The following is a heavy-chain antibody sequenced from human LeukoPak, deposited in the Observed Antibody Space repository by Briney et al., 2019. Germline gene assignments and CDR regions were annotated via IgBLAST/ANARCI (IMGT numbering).Heavy chain of an antibody. CDR2: INHSGST. Sequence: SETLSLTCAVYGGSFSGYYWSWIRQPPGKGLEWIGEINHSGSTNYNPSLKSRVTISVDTSKNQFSLKPSSVTAADTAVYYCARLGHPGVTSKWGQGTLVTVSS. CDR3: ARLGHPGVTSK. J-gene: IGHJ4*02. V-gene: IGHV4-34*01. CDR1: GGSFSGYY. D-gene: IGHD4-23*01.